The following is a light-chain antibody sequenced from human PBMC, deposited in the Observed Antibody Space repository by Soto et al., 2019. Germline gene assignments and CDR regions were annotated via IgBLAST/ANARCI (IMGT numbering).Light chain of an antibody. Sequence: EIVLTQSPATLSLSPGERATLSCRDSQSVRNYLAWYQQKPGQAPRLLIYDAFNRATGIPARFSGSGFGTDFTLTISSLEPEDFAIYYCQHRNMWPLTFGPGTKVDVK. V-gene: IGKV3-11*01. CDR3: QHRNMWPLT. CDR2: DAF. CDR1: QSVRNY. J-gene: IGKJ3*01.